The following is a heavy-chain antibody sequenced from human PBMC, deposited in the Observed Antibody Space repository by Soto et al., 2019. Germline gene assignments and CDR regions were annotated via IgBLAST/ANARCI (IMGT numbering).Heavy chain of an antibody. CDR1: GGSITSDY. V-gene: IGHV4-59*13. Sequence: SETLSLTCTVSGGSITSDYWSWIRQPPGKGLEWIGYIYYSGDTNYNPSLKSRVTISVDTSKNQVSLKLTYVTAADTAMYYSTSRGFYMLTFGVGDANAFDIWGEGTMITVSS. CDR3: TSRGFYMLTFGVGDANAFDI. D-gene: IGHD3-16*01. J-gene: IGHJ3*02. CDR2: IYYSGDT.